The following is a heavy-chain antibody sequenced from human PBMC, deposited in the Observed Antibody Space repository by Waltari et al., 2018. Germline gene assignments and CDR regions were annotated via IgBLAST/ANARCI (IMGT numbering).Heavy chain of an antibody. J-gene: IGHJ4*02. CDR1: GDSISGGNYY. Sequence: QLQLQESGPGLVKPSETLSLTCTVSGDSISGGNYYWGWLRQPPGQGLEWFGSISYSGTTYCNPSLKSRVTMSVDTSKNQFSLNLSSVTAADTAVFYCVRPGSSVGWYYFDYWGQGTLVTVSS. CDR2: ISYSGTT. D-gene: IGHD6-19*01. V-gene: IGHV4-39*01. CDR3: VRPGSSVGWYYFDY.